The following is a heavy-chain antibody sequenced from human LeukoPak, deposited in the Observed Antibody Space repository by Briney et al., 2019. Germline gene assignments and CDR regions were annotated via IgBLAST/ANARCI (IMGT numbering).Heavy chain of an antibody. V-gene: IGHV5-51*01. CDR3: ASQREYYYGSGSSYDAFDI. Sequence: PGESLKISCKGSGYSFTSYWIGWVRQMPGKGLEWLGIIYPGDSDTTYSPSFQGQVTISADKSISTAYLQWSSLKASDTAMYYCASQREYYYGSGSSYDAFDIWGQGTMVTVSS. CDR1: GYSFTSYW. D-gene: IGHD3-10*01. CDR2: IYPGDSDT. J-gene: IGHJ3*02.